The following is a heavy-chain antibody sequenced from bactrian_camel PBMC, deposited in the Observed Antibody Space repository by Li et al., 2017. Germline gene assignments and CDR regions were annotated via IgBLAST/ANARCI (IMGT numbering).Heavy chain of an antibody. CDR1: GFTFVGYA. Sequence: VQLVESGGGSVQSGGSLRLSCAASGFTFVGYAMSWVRQAPGKGLEWISSMNGGGGSAYCADSVKGRFTISRDSGKRTLYLQMNSLKTEDTGVYFCAADWGDCYSGPWCDDPYPNLATDFGYWGHGTQVTVS. CDR3: AADWGDCYSGPWCDDPYPNLATDFGY. J-gene: IGHJ6*01. D-gene: IGHD3*01. CDR2: MNGGGGSA. V-gene: IGHV3S31*01.